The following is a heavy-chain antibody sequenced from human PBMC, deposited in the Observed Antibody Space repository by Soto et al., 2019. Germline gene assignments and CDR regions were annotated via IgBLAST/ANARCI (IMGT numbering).Heavy chain of an antibody. CDR1: GFTFSAHT. CDR3: GGLGGGGE. CDR2: ISSESETI. D-gene: IGHD3-16*01. J-gene: IGHJ4*02. Sequence: EVQLVESGGGLVQPGGSLRLSCAASGFTFSAHTMNWVRQAPGKGLEWISYISSESETIYYADSVKGRFTISRDNPENSLVLQMSRQGAEDAAVYCCGGLGGGGEWGQGTLVTVSS. V-gene: IGHV3-48*01.